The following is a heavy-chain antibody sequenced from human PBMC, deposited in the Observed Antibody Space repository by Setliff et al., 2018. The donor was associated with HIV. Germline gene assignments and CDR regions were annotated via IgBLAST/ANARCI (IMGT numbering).Heavy chain of an antibody. D-gene: IGHD2-8*01. Sequence: PSETLSLTCAVYGGSFSSYYWGWIRQPPGKGLEWIGSIYYSGSTYYNPSLKSRVTISVDTSKNQFSLKLSSVTAADTAVYYCASSMGSHDAFDIWGQGTMVTVSS. V-gene: IGHV4-39*07. J-gene: IGHJ3*02. CDR3: ASSMGSHDAFDI. CDR2: IYYSGST. CDR1: GGSFSSYY.